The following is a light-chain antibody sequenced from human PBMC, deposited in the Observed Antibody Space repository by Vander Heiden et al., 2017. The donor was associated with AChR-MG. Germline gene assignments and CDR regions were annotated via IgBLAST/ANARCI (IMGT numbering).Light chain of an antibody. CDR3: QQENDWPIT. V-gene: IGKV3-15*01. CDR1: QSLSNN. J-gene: IGKJ5*01. CDR2: GAS. Sequence: EIAMTHSPATRSASPGERATLSCRASQSLSNNLAWYQRKPGQAPRLLISGASTRATGIPARFSGSGSGTEFTVTISSLQSEDFAVYYCQQENDWPITFSLRTRLEIE.